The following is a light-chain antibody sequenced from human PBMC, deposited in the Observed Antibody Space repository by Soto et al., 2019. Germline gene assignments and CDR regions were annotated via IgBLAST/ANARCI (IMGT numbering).Light chain of an antibody. Sequence: QPVLIQPASVSGSPGQSITISCTGTSRDVGGSNYVSWYQHHPHRAPKLLIYEVNYRPSGVSSRFSGSKSGNTASLTISGLQAEDEADYYCSSYTSSNTLEVFGVGTKLTVL. J-gene: IGLJ1*01. CDR3: SSYTSSNTLEV. CDR2: EVN. CDR1: SRDVGGSNY. V-gene: IGLV2-14*01.